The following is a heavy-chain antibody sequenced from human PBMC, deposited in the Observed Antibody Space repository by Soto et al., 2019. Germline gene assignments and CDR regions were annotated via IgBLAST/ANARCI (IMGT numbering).Heavy chain of an antibody. CDR1: GFTFSTYG. CDR2: TSYDGSNK. D-gene: IGHD6-6*01. V-gene: IGHV3-30*03. Sequence: PGGSLRLSCAASGFTFSTYGMHWVRQAPGKGLEWVALTSYDGSNKYYADSVKGRFTISRDNSKNTLYLQMNSLRAEDTAAYYCARDPSSSSSYYYYYMDVWGKGTTVTVSS. CDR3: ARDPSSSSSYYYYYMDV. J-gene: IGHJ6*03.